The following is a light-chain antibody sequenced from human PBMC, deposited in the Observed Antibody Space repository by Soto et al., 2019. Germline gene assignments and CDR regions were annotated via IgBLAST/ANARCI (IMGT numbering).Light chain of an antibody. CDR2: DVS. CDR1: SNDIGSYNY. Sequence: QSALTQPASVSGSPGRSITISCTGTSNDIGSYNYVSWYQQHPGKAPKLMIYDVSNRPSGVSARFSGSKSDNTASLTISGLQVEDEADYYCSSYARTSTHVIFGGGTKLTVL. CDR3: SSYARTSTHVI. J-gene: IGLJ2*01. V-gene: IGLV2-14*01.